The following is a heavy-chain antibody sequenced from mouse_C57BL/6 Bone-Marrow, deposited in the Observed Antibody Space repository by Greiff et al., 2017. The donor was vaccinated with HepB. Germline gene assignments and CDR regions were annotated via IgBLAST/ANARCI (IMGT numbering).Heavy chain of an antibody. J-gene: IGHJ1*03. D-gene: IGHD1-1*01. CDR1: GYTFTSYW. CDR2: IDPSDSET. Sequence: QVQLQQPGAELVRPGSSVKLSCKASGYTFTSYWMHWVKQRPIQGLEWIGNIDPSDSETHYNQKFKDKATLTVDKSSSTAYMQLSSLTSEDSAVYYCARGITTVVAPGYFDVWGTGTTVTVSS. V-gene: IGHV1-52*01. CDR3: ARGITTVVAPGYFDV.